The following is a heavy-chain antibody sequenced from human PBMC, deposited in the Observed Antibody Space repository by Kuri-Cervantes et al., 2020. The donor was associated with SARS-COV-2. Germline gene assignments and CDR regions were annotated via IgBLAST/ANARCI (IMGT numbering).Heavy chain of an antibody. CDR2: ISYDGSNK. D-gene: IGHD1-1*01. CDR3: VRGGDHWNFDY. CDR1: GFTFSSYG. V-gene: IGHV3-30*12. Sequence: GGSLRLSCAASGFTFSSYGMHWVRQAPGKGLEWVAVISYDGSNKYYADSVKGRSTISRDNSKNTLYLQMSSLRAEDTAVYYCVRGGDHWNFDYWGQGTLVTVSS. J-gene: IGHJ4*02.